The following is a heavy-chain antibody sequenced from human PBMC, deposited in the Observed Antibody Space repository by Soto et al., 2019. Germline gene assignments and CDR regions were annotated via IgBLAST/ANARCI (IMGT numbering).Heavy chain of an antibody. CDR1: GDSISSGGSY. D-gene: IGHD4-17*01. V-gene: IGHV4-31*03. J-gene: IGHJ6*02. CDR2: ISYSGTT. CDR3: ARDSVKESGQAHFYSGMDV. Sequence: SETLSLTCTVSGDSISSGGSYWTWIRQHPGKGLEWIGYISYSGTTYYNPSLKSRLTISVDTSRTQFSLNLSSVTAADTAVYYCARDSVKESGQAHFYSGMDVWGQGTTVTVSS.